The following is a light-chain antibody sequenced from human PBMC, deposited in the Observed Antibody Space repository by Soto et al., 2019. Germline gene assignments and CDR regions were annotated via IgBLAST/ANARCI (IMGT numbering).Light chain of an antibody. Sequence: DIQVTQSPPTLSASVGDRVTLTCRASHTISTWMAWYQQKPGKAPKLLVHDASTLQSGVASRFSGSGSGTEFTLIISGLQPDDSATYYCQQYTNTNNPWMFGQGTKVDIK. J-gene: IGKJ1*01. CDR1: HTISTW. V-gene: IGKV1-5*01. CDR2: DAS. CDR3: QQYTNTNNPWM.